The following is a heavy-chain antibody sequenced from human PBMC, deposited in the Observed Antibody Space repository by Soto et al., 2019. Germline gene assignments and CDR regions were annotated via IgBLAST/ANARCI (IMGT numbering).Heavy chain of an antibody. J-gene: IGHJ4*02. CDR2: IIPIFGTA. D-gene: IGHD3-22*01. Sequence: SVKVSCKASGGTFSSYAISWVRQAPGQGLEWMGGIIPIFGTANYAQKFQGRVTITADESTSTAYMELSSLRSEDTAVYYCARVGYYYDSSGYYYFDYWGQGTLVTVSS. CDR1: GGTFSSYA. V-gene: IGHV1-69*13. CDR3: ARVGYYYDSSGYYYFDY.